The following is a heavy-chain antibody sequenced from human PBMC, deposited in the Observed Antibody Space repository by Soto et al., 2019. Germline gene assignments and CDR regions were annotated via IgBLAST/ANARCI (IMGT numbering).Heavy chain of an antibody. CDR2: INEDGSMT. Sequence: EVQLVESGGGLVQPGVSLRLSCAASGFSFTNIWMYWVRQAPGKGLVWVSRINEDGSMTSHADSVRGRFTISRDKPKNSLYLQMNSTRADDTAVYYCVTGFRWGQGTLVTVSS. V-gene: IGHV3-74*01. J-gene: IGHJ4*02. CDR3: VTGFR. CDR1: GFSFTNIW.